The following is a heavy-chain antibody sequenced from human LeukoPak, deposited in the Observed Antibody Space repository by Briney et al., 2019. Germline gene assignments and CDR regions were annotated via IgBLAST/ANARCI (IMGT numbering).Heavy chain of an antibody. Sequence: ASVKVSCKASGGTFSSYAISWVRQAPGQGLEWMGGIIPIFGTANYAQKFQGRVTITADESTSTAYMELSSLRSEDTAVYYCARDTSSSWQPDAFDIWGQGTMVTVSS. V-gene: IGHV1-69*13. CDR2: IIPIFGTA. J-gene: IGHJ3*02. CDR3: ARDTSSSWQPDAFDI. D-gene: IGHD6-13*01. CDR1: GGTFSSYA.